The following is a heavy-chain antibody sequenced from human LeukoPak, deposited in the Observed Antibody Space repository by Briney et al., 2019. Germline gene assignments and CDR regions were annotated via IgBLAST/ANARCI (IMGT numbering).Heavy chain of an antibody. D-gene: IGHD3-10*02. V-gene: IGHV3-48*03. CDR3: AELGITMIGGV. J-gene: IGHJ6*04. CDR1: GFTFDDYG. Sequence: GGSLRLSCAASGFTFDDYGMNWVRQAPGKGLEWVSYISSSGSTIYYADSVKGRFTISRDNAKNSPYLQMNSLRAEDTAVYYCAELGITMIGGVWGKGTTVTISS. CDR2: ISSSGSTI.